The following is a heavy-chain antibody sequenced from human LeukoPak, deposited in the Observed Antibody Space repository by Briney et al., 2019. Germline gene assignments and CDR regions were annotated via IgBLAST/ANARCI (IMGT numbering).Heavy chain of an antibody. D-gene: IGHD4-17*01. Sequence: GGSMRLSCAASGFTLSSYSMNWVRQAPGKGLEWVSSISSSSSYIYYADSVKGRFTISRDNAKNSLYLQMNSLRAEDTAVYYCARGGVTTENGYWGQGTLVTVSS. CDR2: ISSSSSYI. J-gene: IGHJ4*02. CDR1: GFTLSSYS. V-gene: IGHV3-21*01. CDR3: ARGGVTTENGY.